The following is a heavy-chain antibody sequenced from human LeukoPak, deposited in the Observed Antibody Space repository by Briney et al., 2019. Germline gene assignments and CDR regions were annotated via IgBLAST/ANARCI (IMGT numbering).Heavy chain of an antibody. CDR1: GFTFSSYS. D-gene: IGHD3-10*01. CDR3: ARVVGEDGDY. CDR2: ISSSSSYI. V-gene: IGHV3-21*01. J-gene: IGHJ4*02. Sequence: GGSLRLSCAASGFTFSSYSMNWVRQAPGKGLEWVSSISSSSSYIYYADSVKGRFTITRDNAKNSLYLQMNSLRAEDTAVYYCARVVGEDGDYWGQGTLVTVSS.